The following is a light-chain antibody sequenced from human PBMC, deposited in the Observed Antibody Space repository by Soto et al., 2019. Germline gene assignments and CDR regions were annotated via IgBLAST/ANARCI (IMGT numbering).Light chain of an antibody. CDR1: QGVKTD. CDR2: AAS. V-gene: IGKV1-17*01. CDR3: QQYYSYPPT. J-gene: IGKJ4*01. Sequence: DIQMTQSPSSVSASVGDRVTITCRASQGVKTDLGWYQQKPGKAPKRLIYAASRLQSGVPSRFSGSGSGTDFTLTISCLQSEDFATYYCQQYYSYPPTFGGGTKVDIK.